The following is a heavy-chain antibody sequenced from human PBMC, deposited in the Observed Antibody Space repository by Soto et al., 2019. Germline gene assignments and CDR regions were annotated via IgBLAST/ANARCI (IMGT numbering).Heavy chain of an antibody. V-gene: IGHV3-23*01. CDR2: ITGSGGST. CDR1: GFTFSSYA. J-gene: IGHJ4*02. CDR3: ANGSSASRPYYFDY. D-gene: IGHD3-16*01. Sequence: EVQLLESGGGLVQPGGSLRLSCAASGFTFSSYAMSWVRQAPGKGLEWVSAITGSGGSTYYADSVKGRFTISRDNSKNTLYLQMNSLRADDAAVYHCANGSSASRPYYFDYWGQGTLVTVSS.